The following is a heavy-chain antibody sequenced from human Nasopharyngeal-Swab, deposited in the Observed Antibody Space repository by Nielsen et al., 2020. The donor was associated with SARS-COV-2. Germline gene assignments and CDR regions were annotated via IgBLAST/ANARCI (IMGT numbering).Heavy chain of an antibody. CDR2: ISSSGSTI. D-gene: IGHD3-16*02. CDR3: ARDRSDDYVWGSYRRGWYYYGMDV. Sequence: GGSLRLSCAASGFTFSSYEMNWVRQAPGKGLEWVSYISSSGSTIYYADSVKGRFTISRDNAKNSLYLQMNSLRAEDTAVYYCARDRSDDYVWGSYRRGWYYYGMDVWAKGPRSPSP. V-gene: IGHV3-48*03. J-gene: IGHJ6*02. CDR1: GFTFSSYE.